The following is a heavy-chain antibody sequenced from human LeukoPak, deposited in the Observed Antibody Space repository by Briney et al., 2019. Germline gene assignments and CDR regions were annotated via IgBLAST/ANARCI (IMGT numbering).Heavy chain of an antibody. D-gene: IGHD2-15*01. CDR2: INHSGST. Sequence: SETLSLTCAVYGGSFSGYYWSWIRQPPGKGLEWIGEINHSGSTNYNPSLKSRVTISVDTSKNQFSLKLSSVTAADTAVYYCARGRLLLRGMDVWGKGTPVTVSS. V-gene: IGHV4-34*01. CDR3: ARGRLLLRGMDV. J-gene: IGHJ6*04. CDR1: GGSFSGYY.